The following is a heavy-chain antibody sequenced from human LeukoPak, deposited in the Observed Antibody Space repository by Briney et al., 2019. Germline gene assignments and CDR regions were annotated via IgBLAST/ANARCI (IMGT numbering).Heavy chain of an antibody. CDR2: IWYDGSNK. D-gene: IGHD3-22*01. J-gene: IGHJ4*02. CDR1: GYTFTSYY. Sequence: SCKASGYTFTSYYMHWVRQAPGKGLEWVAVIWYDGSNKYYADSVKGRFTISRDNSKNTLYLQMNSLRAEDTAVYYCARDKPPPYYYDSSGIFDYWGQGTLVTVSS. V-gene: IGHV3-33*01. CDR3: ARDKPPPYYYDSSGIFDY.